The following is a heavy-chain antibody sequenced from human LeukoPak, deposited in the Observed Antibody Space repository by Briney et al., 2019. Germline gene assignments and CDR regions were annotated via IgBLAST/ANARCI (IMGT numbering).Heavy chain of an antibody. Sequence: SETLSLTCTVSGGSISSGGYSWSWIRQPPGKGLEWIGYIYHSGSTYYNPSLKSRVTISVDRSKNQFSLKLSSVTAADTAVYYCARADNYYDSSGYYSLWFDPWGQGTPVTVSS. CDR1: GGSISSGGYS. D-gene: IGHD3-22*01. CDR2: IYHSGST. V-gene: IGHV4-30-2*01. J-gene: IGHJ5*02. CDR3: ARADNYYDSSGYYSLWFDP.